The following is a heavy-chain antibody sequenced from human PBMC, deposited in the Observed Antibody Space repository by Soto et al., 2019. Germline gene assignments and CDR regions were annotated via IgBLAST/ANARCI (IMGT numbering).Heavy chain of an antibody. CDR3: ARGRWTYYYDSSGYRYFDY. CDR1: GGSFSGYY. D-gene: IGHD3-22*01. CDR2: INHSGST. Sequence: SETLSLTCAVYGGSFSGYYWSWIRQPPGKGLEWIGEINHSGSTNYNPSLKSRVTISVDTSKNQFSLKLSSETAADTAVYYCARGRWTYYYDSSGYRYFDYWGQGTLVTVSS. V-gene: IGHV4-34*01. J-gene: IGHJ4*02.